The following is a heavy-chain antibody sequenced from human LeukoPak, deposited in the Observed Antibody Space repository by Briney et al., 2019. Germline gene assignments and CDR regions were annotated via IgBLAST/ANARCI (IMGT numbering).Heavy chain of an antibody. D-gene: IGHD3-3*01. J-gene: IGHJ4*02. CDR1: GFTFSSYG. V-gene: IGHV3-33*06. CDR3: AKDPPFGVVIFNY. CDR2: IWYDGSNK. Sequence: GRSLRLSCAASGFTFSSYGMHWVRQALGKGLEWVAVIWYDGSNKYYADSVKGRFTISRDNSKNTLYLQMNSLRAEDTAVYYCAKDPPFGVVIFNYWGQGTLVTVSS.